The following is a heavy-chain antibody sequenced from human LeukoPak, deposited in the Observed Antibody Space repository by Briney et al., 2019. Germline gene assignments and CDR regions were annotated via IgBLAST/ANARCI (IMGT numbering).Heavy chain of an antibody. D-gene: IGHD5/OR15-5a*01. CDR1: GFTFSSYW. J-gene: IGHJ4*02. Sequence: GGSLRLSCAASGFTFSSYWVSWVRQAPGKGLEWVANIKQDGSEKYYVDSVKGRFTISRDNAKNSLYLQMNSLRAEDTAVYYCACLKGSDYWGQGTLVTVSS. CDR2: IKQDGSEK. CDR3: ACLKGSDY. V-gene: IGHV3-7*02.